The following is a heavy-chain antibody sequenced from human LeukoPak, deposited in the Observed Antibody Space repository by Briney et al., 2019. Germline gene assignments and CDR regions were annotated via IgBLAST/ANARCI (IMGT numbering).Heavy chain of an antibody. V-gene: IGHV1-24*01. CDR2: FDPEDGET. CDR1: GYTHTELS. Sequence: ASVKDSCKVSGYTHTELSMHWVRQAPGKGLAWMGGFDPEDGETIYAQKFQGRVTMTEDTSTDTAYMELSSLRSEDTAVYYCATGPTYCYGSGSSRYKDVWVKGTTVSVS. J-gene: IGHJ6*03. D-gene: IGHD3-10*01. CDR3: ATGPTYCYGSGSSRYKDV.